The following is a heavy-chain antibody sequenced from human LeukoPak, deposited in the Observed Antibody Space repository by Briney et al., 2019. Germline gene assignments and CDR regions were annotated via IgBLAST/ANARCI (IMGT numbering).Heavy chain of an antibody. V-gene: IGHV1-18*01. CDR1: GYTFTSYG. J-gene: IGHJ3*02. D-gene: IGHD3-22*01. CDR2: IRAYNGNT. Sequence: GASVKVSCRASGYTFTSYGISWVRQAPGQGLEWMGWIRAYNGNTNYAQKLQGRVTMTTDTSTSTAYMELRSLRSDDTAVYYCARDWYYDGSGYSAFDIWGQGTMVTVSS. CDR3: ARDWYYDGSGYSAFDI.